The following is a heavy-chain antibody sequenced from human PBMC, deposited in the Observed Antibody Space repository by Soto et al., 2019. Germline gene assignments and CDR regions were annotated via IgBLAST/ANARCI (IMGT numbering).Heavy chain of an antibody. V-gene: IGHV3-30-3*01. J-gene: IGHJ4*02. CDR2: ISYDGSNK. CDR3: ASSGRYSYGYVH. D-gene: IGHD5-18*01. CDR1: GFTFSSYA. Sequence: GGSLRLSCAASGFTFSSYAMHWVRQAPGKGLEWVAVISYDGSNKYYADSVKGRFTISRDNSKNTLYLQMNSLRAEDTAVYYCASSGRYSYGYVHWGQGTLVTVSS.